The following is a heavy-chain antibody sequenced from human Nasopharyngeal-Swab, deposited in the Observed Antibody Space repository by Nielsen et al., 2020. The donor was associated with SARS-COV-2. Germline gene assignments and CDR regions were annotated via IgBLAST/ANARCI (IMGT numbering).Heavy chain of an antibody. CDR1: DYTFTSYY. CDR3: ARPRYGGYEISPPNY. Sequence: ASVKVSCKASDYTFTSYYMHWVRQAPGQGLEWMGIINPSGGSTSYAQKFQGRVTMTRDTSTSTVYMELSSLRSEDTAVYYCARPRYGGYEISPPNYWGQGTLVTVSS. J-gene: IGHJ4*02. CDR2: INPSGGST. D-gene: IGHD5-12*01. V-gene: IGHV1-46*01.